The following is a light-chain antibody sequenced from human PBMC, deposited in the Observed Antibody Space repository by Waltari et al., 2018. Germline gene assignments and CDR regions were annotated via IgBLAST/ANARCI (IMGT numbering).Light chain of an antibody. Sequence: QSALTQPASVSGSPGQSITISCTGTNNDVGASKFVSWYQQHPGRAPQLMIYDVTERQSGFSYRFSGSKSANTASLTISGLLPEDEAVYYCCSFTATHTLLFGGGTTVTVL. CDR2: DVT. V-gene: IGLV2-14*03. CDR1: NNDVGASKF. CDR3: CSFTATHTLL. J-gene: IGLJ2*01.